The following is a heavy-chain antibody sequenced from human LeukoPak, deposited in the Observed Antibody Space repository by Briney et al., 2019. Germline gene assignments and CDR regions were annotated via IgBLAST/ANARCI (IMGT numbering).Heavy chain of an antibody. J-gene: IGHJ4*02. V-gene: IGHV1-2*02. CDR2: INPNSGGT. D-gene: IGHD3-22*01. Sequence: ASVKVSCKASGYTFTGYYMHWVRQAPGQGLEWMGWINPNSGGTNYAQKFQGRVTMTRDTSISTAYMELSSLRSEDTAVYYCARSPYYYDSSGYFDNYWGQGTLVTVSS. CDR1: GYTFTGYY. CDR3: ARSPYYYDSSGYFDNY.